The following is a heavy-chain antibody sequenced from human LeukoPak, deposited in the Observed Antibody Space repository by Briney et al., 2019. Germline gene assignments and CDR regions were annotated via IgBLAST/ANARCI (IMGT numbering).Heavy chain of an antibody. CDR1: RFTLSNAW. J-gene: IGHJ4*02. Sequence: GGSLRLSCAASRFTLSNAWMTWVRQAPGKGLEWVGRIKSKTDGGTTDYAAPVKGRFIISRDDSKNTLYLQMNSLKTEDTAIYYCTYYVWGTKIADYRGQGTLVTVSS. V-gene: IGHV3-15*01. CDR3: TYYVWGTKIADY. D-gene: IGHD3-16*01. CDR2: IKSKTDGGTT.